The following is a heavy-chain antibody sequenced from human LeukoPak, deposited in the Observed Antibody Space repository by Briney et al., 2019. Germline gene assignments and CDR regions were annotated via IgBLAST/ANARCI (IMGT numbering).Heavy chain of an antibody. D-gene: IGHD3-10*01. CDR1: GGSISSYY. CDR2: IYYSGST. V-gene: IGHV4-59*01. J-gene: IGHJ5*02. Sequence: SETLSLTCTVSGGSISSYYWSWIRQPPGKGLEWIGYIYYSGSTNYNPSLKSRVTISEDTSKNQFSLKLSSVTAADTAVYYCARMPGSGSYQNNWFDPWGQGTLVTVSS. CDR3: ARMPGSGSYQNNWFDP.